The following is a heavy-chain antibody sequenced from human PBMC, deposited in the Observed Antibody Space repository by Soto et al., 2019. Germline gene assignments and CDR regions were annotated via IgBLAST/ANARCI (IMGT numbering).Heavy chain of an antibody. CDR3: ARSQGSSTSLEIYYYYYYGMDV. CDR2: IIPISETT. D-gene: IGHD2-2*01. J-gene: IGHJ6*02. Sequence: QVQLVQSGAEVKKPGSSVKVSCKASGGTFSSYAISWVRQAPGQGLEWMGGIIPISETTNYAQKFQGRVTITADESKSTDYMELRSLRSEDTAVYYCARSQGSSTSLEIYYYYYYGMDVWGQGTTVTVSS. V-gene: IGHV1-69*01. CDR1: GGTFSSYA.